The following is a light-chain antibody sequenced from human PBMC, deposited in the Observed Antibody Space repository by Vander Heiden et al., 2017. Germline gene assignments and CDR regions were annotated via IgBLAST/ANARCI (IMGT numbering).Light chain of an antibody. Sequence: SALTQPASVSGSPGQSITISCTGTNRDIGSYNFVSWYQQPPGRAPKLLIYEVTNRPSGVSNRFSGSKSGNTASLTVSGLQAEDEADYYCSSYRDSSTVVFGGGTKLTV. CDR1: NRDIGSYNF. CDR3: SSYRDSSTVV. J-gene: IGLJ2*01. V-gene: IGLV2-14*03. CDR2: EVT.